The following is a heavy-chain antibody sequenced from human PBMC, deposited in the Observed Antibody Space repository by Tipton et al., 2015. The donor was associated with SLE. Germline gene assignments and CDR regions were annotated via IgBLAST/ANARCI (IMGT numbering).Heavy chain of an antibody. CDR2: ISNSGAGT. CDR3: AKSAFQGGELLRYFDL. CDR1: GFTFNSYT. D-gene: IGHD3-16*01. V-gene: IGHV3-23*01. Sequence: SLRLSCAASGFTFNSYTMHWVRQAPGKGLEWVSSISNSGAGTYYADSVKGRFTISRDNSKNTLYLQLNSLRVEDTAVYYCAKSAFQGGELLRYFDLWGRGTLVTVSS. J-gene: IGHJ2*01.